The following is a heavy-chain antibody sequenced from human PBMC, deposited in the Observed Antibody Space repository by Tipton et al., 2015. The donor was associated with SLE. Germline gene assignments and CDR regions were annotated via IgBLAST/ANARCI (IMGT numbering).Heavy chain of an antibody. CDR1: GFTVSSNY. V-gene: IGHV3-53*01. CDR2: IYSGGST. J-gene: IGHJ1*01. D-gene: IGHD1-14*01. CDR3: ARENSRTPGYFQH. Sequence: SLRLSCAASGFTVSSNYMSWVRQAPGKGLEWVSVIYSGGSTYYADSVKGRFTISRDNAKNSLYLQMNSLRAEDTAVYYCARENSRTPGYFQHWGQGTLVTVSS.